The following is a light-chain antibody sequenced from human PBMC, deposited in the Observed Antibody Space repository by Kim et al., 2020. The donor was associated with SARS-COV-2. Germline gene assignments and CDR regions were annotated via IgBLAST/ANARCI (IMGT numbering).Light chain of an antibody. J-gene: IGKJ2*01. Sequence: SAAVGDRVTITWQASQDIKNYLNWYQQKTGKAPKLLIYIASNLEIGVSSRFSGSGSETEFTFTITSLQPEDIATYYCQQYGNMPYTFGQGTKLEI. V-gene: IGKV1-33*01. CDR3: QQYGNMPYT. CDR2: IAS. CDR1: QDIKNY.